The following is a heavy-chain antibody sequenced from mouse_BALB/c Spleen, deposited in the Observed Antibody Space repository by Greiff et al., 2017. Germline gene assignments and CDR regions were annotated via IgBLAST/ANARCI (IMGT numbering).Heavy chain of an antibody. CDR3: ARSGGSSPYWYFDV. Sequence: VQLQESGAELVRPGTSVKVSCKASGYAFTNYLIEWVKQRPGQGLEWIGVINPGSGGTNYNEKFKGKATLTADKSSSTAYMQLSSLTSDDSAVYFCARSGGSSPYWYFDVWGAGTTVTVSS. D-gene: IGHD1-1*01. V-gene: IGHV1-54*01. CDR1: GYAFTNYL. J-gene: IGHJ1*01. CDR2: INPGSGGT.